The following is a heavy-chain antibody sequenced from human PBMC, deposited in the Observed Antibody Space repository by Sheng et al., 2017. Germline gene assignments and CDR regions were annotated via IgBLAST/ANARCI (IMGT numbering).Heavy chain of an antibody. D-gene: IGHD5-12*01. CDR1: GGSISSSTYY. Sequence: QLQLQESGPGLVKPSETLSLTCTVSGGSISSSTYYWGWIRQPPGKGLEWIGSIYYSGSTYYNPSLKSRVTISVDTSKNQFSLKLSSVTAADTAVYYCARVRDGYNYPDYWAREPWSPSPQ. V-gene: IGHV4-39*07. CDR3: ARVRDGYNYPDY. CDR2: IYYSGST. J-gene: IGHJ4*02.